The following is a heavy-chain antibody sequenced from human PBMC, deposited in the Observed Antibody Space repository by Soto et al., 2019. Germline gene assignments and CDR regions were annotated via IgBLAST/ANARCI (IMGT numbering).Heavy chain of an antibody. J-gene: IGHJ4*02. Sequence: ESGGGVVQPGRSLRLSCAASGFTFSSYAMHWVRQAPGKGLEWVAVISYDGSNKYYADSVKGRFTISRDNSKNTLYLQMNSLRAEDTAVYYCARDAGNIVVVVAATLPYYFDYWGQGTLVTVSS. V-gene: IGHV3-30-3*01. CDR3: ARDAGNIVVVVAATLPYYFDY. D-gene: IGHD2-15*01. CDR2: ISYDGSNK. CDR1: GFTFSSYA.